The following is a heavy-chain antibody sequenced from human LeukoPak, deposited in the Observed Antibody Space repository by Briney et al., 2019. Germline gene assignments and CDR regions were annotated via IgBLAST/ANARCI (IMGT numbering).Heavy chain of an antibody. CDR3: SRDEPPGGY. CDR1: GFTFSSYG. V-gene: IGHV3-33*01. J-gene: IGHJ4*02. Sequence: GGSLRLSCAASGFTFSSYGMHWVRQAPGKGLEWVAVIWYDGSNKYYADSVKGRFTISRDNAKNSLYLQMNSLRDEDTAVYYCSRDEPPGGYWGQGTLVTVSS. CDR2: IWYDGSNK. D-gene: IGHD1-14*01.